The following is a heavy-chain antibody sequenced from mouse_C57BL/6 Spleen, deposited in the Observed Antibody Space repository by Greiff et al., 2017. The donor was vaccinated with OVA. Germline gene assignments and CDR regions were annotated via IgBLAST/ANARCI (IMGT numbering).Heavy chain of an antibody. D-gene: IGHD2-5*01. Sequence: VMLVESGPELVRPGVSVKISCKGSGYTFTDYAMHWVKQSHAKSLEWIGVISTYYGDASYNQKFKDKATMTVDKSSSTAYMELARLTSEDSAVYYCADYSNYGYYAMDYWGQGTSVTVSS. CDR2: ISTYYGDA. V-gene: IGHV1-67*01. J-gene: IGHJ4*01. CDR3: ADYSNYGYYAMDY. CDR1: GYTFTDYA.